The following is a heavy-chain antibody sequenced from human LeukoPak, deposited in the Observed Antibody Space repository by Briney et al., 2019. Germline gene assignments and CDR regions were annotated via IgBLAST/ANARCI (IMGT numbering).Heavy chain of an antibody. D-gene: IGHD5-24*01. CDR2: INPNSGGT. J-gene: IGHJ3*02. CDR3: ARPQSLNAFDI. Sequence: ASVKVSCKASGYTFTGYYMHWVRQAPGQGLEWMGWINPNSGGTNHPKKFQGRVTMTRDTSISTAYMELSRLRSDDTAVYYCARPQSLNAFDIWGQGTMVTVSS. CDR1: GYTFTGYY. V-gene: IGHV1-2*02.